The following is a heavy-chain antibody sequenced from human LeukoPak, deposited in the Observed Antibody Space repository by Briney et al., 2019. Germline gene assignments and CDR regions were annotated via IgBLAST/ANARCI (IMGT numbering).Heavy chain of an antibody. J-gene: IGHJ5*02. CDR2: IYTSGST. CDR3: ARGHQSFYDILTGYISSDWFDP. D-gene: IGHD3-9*01. V-gene: IGHV4-4*07. CDR1: GGSISSYY. Sequence: SGTLSLTCTVSGGSISSYYWSWIRQPAGKGLEWVGRIYTSGSTNYNPSLKSRVTMSVDTSKNQFSLKLSSVTAADTAVYYCARGHQSFYDILTGYISSDWFDPWGQGTLVTVSS.